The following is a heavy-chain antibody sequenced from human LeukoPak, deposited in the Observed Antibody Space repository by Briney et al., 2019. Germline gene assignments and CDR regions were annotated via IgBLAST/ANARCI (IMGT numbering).Heavy chain of an antibody. CDR2: INHSGST. CDR1: GGSFSGYY. D-gene: IGHD5-12*01. CDR3: ARLGGYSGYDSPSFDY. Sequence: SETLSLTCAVYGGSFSGYYRSWIRQPPGKGLEWIGEINHSGSTNYNPSLKSRVTISVDTSKNQFSLKLSSVTAADTAVYYCARLGGYSGYDSPSFDYWGQGTLVTVSS. V-gene: IGHV4-34*01. J-gene: IGHJ4*02.